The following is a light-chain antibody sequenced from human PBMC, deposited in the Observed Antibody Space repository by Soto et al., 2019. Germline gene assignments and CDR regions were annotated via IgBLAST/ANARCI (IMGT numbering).Light chain of an antibody. CDR2: GAS. J-gene: IGKJ1*01. Sequence: EIVLTQSPGTLSLSPGERATLSCRASQSVSSIYLAWYQQKPGQAPRLLIYGASSTATGIPDRLSGSGSGTDFTLTIRRLEPEDFAVYYCQQYGSSRWPFGQGTKVAIK. CDR3: QQYGSSRWP. V-gene: IGKV3-20*01. CDR1: QSVSSIY.